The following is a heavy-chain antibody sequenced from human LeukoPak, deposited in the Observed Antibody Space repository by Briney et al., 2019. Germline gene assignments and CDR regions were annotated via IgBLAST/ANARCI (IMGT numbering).Heavy chain of an antibody. J-gene: IGHJ4*02. V-gene: IGHV3-30*18. D-gene: IGHD5-18*01. CDR3: AKEGLWRLYYFDY. CDR2: ISYDGSNK. CDR1: GFTFNTYG. Sequence: GGSLRLSCAVSGFTFNTYGIHWVRQTPGKGLEWVALISYDGSNKYYADSVKGRFTISRDNPKNTLYLQMNSLRAEDTAVYYCAKEGLWRLYYFDYWGQGTLVTVSS.